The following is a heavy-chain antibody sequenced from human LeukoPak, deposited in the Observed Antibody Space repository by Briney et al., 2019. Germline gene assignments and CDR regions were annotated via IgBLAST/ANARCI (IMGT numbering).Heavy chain of an antibody. Sequence: SETLSLTCTVSGGSISSSSYYWGWIRQPPGKGLEWIGSIYYSARTYYNPSLKSRVTISVDTSKNQFSLKLSSVTAADTAVYYCASQLNSYGYDAFDYWGQGTLVTVSS. CDR3: ASQLNSYGYDAFDY. V-gene: IGHV4-39*01. D-gene: IGHD5-18*01. J-gene: IGHJ4*02. CDR1: GGSISSSSYY. CDR2: IYYSART.